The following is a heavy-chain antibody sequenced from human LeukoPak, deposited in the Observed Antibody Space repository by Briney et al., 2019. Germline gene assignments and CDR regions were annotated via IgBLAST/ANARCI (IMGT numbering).Heavy chain of an antibody. J-gene: IGHJ4*02. CDR1: GGSISNYH. V-gene: IGHV4-4*07. D-gene: IGHD4-23*01. Sequence: SETLSLTCTVSGGSISNYHWSWIRQPAGKGLEYIGRVFSSGTTNYNPSLMSRVTMSVDTSKNQFALNLSSVTAADTAVYYCVRDRGRGGNSYFDHWGQGTLVTVSS. CDR2: VFSSGTT. CDR3: VRDRGRGGNSYFDH.